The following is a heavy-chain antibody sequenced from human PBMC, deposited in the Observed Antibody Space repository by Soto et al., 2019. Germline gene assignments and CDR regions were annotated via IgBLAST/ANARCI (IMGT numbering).Heavy chain of an antibody. D-gene: IGHD1-1*01. V-gene: IGHV1-18*01. CDR1: CYDFTNYG. J-gene: IGHJ4*02. Sequence: QVHLVQAWGEGKEPWASVKVSCKGSCYDFTNYGITLVRQAPGQGLEWMAWISAHNGNTDYAQKLQGRVTVTRDTSTSTAYMELRSLRSDDTAVYYCARGRYGDYWGQGALVTVSS. CDR2: ISAHNGNT. CDR3: ARGRYGDY.